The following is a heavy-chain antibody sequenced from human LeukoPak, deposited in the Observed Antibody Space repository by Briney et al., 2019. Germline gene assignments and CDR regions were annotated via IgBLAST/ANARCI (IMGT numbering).Heavy chain of an antibody. J-gene: IGHJ5*02. V-gene: IGHV4-39*01. CDR3: ASQFTVTTLRWFDP. CDR1: GGSMSSYY. D-gene: IGHD4-17*01. Sequence: SETLSLTCTVSGGSMSSYYWGWIRQSPGKGLEWIGNIYYSGITYYNPSLKSRVTISVDTSKNQFSLKLSSVTAADTAVYYCASQFTVTTLRWFDPWGQGTLVTVSS. CDR2: IYYSGIT.